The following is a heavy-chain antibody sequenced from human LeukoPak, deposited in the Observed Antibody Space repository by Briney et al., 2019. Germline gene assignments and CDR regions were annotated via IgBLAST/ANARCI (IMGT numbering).Heavy chain of an antibody. CDR1: GGSISSGDYY. Sequence: SETLSLTCTVSGGSISSGDYYWSWIRQPPGKGLEWIGYIYHSGSTYYNPSLKSRVTISVDTSKNQFSLKLSSVTAADTAVYYCARAAGDFWSDYYGMDVWGQGTTVTVSS. J-gene: IGHJ6*02. D-gene: IGHD3-3*01. V-gene: IGHV4-30-4*01. CDR2: IYHSGST. CDR3: ARAAGDFWSDYYGMDV.